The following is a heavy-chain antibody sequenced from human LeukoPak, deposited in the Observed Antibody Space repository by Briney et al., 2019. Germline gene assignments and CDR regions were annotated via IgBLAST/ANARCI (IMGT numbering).Heavy chain of an antibody. V-gene: IGHV1-69*13. D-gene: IGHD4-17*01. Sequence: GASVKVSCMASGGTFSSYAISWVRQAPGQGLEWMGGIIPIFGTANYAQKFQGRVTITADESTSTAYMELSSLRSEDTAVYYCARVTTVTTAYYYYYMDVWGKGTTVTISS. CDR1: GGTFSSYA. J-gene: IGHJ6*03. CDR3: ARVTTVTTAYYYYYMDV. CDR2: IIPIFGTA.